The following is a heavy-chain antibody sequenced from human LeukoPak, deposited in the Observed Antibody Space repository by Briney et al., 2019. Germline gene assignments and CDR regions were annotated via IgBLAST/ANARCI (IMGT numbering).Heavy chain of an antibody. Sequence: GGSLRLSCAASGLTFSSHWMHWVRQAPGKGLVWVSRITNDGSSTTYADPVKGRFTISRDNAKNMLYLQVNSLRAEDTAVYYCARDLSIAARPFDYWGQGTLVTVSS. CDR3: ARDLSIAARPFDY. CDR1: GLTFSSHW. J-gene: IGHJ4*02. CDR2: ITNDGSST. D-gene: IGHD6-6*01. V-gene: IGHV3-74*01.